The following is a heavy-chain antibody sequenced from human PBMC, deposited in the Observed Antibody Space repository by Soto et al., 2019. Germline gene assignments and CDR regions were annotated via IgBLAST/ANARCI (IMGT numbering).Heavy chain of an antibody. Sequence: KTSETLSLTCTVSGGSISSGGYYWSWIRQHPGKGLEWIGYTFYSGATYYNPSLKSRTIISVDTSKNQFSLTLTSLTAADTAVYYCWTGQKKDVVGDTEWMDVWGQGTMVTVSS. V-gene: IGHV4-31*03. D-gene: IGHD2-21*02. CDR2: TFYSGAT. J-gene: IGHJ6*02. CDR3: WTGQKKDVVGDTEWMDV. CDR1: GGSISSGGYY.